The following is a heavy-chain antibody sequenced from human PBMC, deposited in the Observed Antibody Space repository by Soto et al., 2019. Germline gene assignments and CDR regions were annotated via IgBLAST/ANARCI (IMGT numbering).Heavy chain of an antibody. J-gene: IGHJ4*02. V-gene: IGHV4-38-2*02. D-gene: IGHD3-22*01. CDR3: ARDYEYYYDNSADYSRPFDF. Sequence: PSETLSLTCAVSGYSIRNGYYWGWIRQPPGKGLEWIGSMYHSGIAYYNPSLQSRVAISIDTSKNQFSLKLISVTAADTAVYYCARDYEYYYDNSADYSRPFDFWGQGILVTAPQ. CDR2: MYHSGIA. CDR1: GYSIRNGYY.